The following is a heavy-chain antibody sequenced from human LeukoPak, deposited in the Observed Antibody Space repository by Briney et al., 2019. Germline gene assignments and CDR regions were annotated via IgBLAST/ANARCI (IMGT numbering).Heavy chain of an antibody. CDR1: GFTFSSYA. D-gene: IGHD4-17*01. Sequence: PGGSLRLSCAASGFTFSSYAMSWVRQAPGEGLEWVSAISGSGGSTYYADSVKGWFTISRDNSKNTLYLQMNSLRAEDTAVYYCAKDHASGAVNDYWGQGTLVTVSS. CDR3: AKDHASGAVNDY. J-gene: IGHJ4*02. CDR2: ISGSGGST. V-gene: IGHV3-23*01.